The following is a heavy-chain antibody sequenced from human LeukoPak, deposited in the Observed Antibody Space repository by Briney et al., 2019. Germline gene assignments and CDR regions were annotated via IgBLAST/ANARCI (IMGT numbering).Heavy chain of an antibody. CDR3: ARATGYSSSWFFDY. CDR2: IYYSGST. D-gene: IGHD6-13*01. V-gene: IGHV4-59*08. J-gene: IGHJ4*02. Sequence: PSETLSLTCAVYGGSFSGYYWSWIRQPPGKGLEWIGYIYYSGSTNYNPSLKSRVTISVDTSKNQFSLKLSSVTAADTAVYYCARATGYSSSWFFDYWGQGTLVTVSS. CDR1: GGSFSGYY.